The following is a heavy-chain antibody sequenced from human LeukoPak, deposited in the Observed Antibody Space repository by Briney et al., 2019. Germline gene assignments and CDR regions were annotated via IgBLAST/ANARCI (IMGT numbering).Heavy chain of an antibody. CDR1: GFTFSTYW. D-gene: IGHD5-18*01. J-gene: IGHJ4*02. CDR2: INQDGSLK. V-gene: IGHV3-7*01. CDR3: ARDLRTGYTYGYPLDY. Sequence: GGSLRLSCAASGFTFSTYWMSWVRQAPGKGLEWVANINQDGSLKYYVDSVKGRFTISRDNAKNSLYLQMNSLRAEDTAVYSCARDLRTGYTYGYPLDYWGQGTLVTVSS.